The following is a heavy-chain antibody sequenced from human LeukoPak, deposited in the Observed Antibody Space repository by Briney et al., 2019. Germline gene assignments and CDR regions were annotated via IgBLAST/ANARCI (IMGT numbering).Heavy chain of an antibody. J-gene: IGHJ6*02. CDR2: ISTYKSHT. D-gene: IGHD1-1*01. CDR3: AREDNDDYYYYGMDV. Sequence: ASEKVSCKASGYTFSDYTFTNYGISWVRQAPGQVLEWMGWISTYKSHTNYAQKFQGRVTMITDTSTNTAYMELRSLRSDDTAVYYCAREDNDDYYYYGMDVWGQGTAVTVSS. CDR1: GYTFSDYTFTNYG. V-gene: IGHV1-18*01.